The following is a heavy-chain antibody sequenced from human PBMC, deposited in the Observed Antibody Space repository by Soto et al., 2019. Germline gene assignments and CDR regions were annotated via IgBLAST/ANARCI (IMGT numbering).Heavy chain of an antibody. CDR3: ARGYNYADY. CDR1: GFTLSTYG. CDR2: IWYDGSNE. Sequence: QVHLLESGGGVVQPGRSLRLSCAASGFTLSTYGMQWVRQAPGKGLEWVAVIWYDGSNEYYADSVRGRFTISRDNSKNTLFLQMNSLTAEDTAVYYCARGYNYADYWGQGTQVTVSS. V-gene: IGHV3-33*01. D-gene: IGHD5-18*01. J-gene: IGHJ4*02.